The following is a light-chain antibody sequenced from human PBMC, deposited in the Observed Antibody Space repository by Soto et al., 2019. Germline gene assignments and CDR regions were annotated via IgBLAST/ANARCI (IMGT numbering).Light chain of an antibody. CDR3: QQYSNSVT. Sequence: DIQMSQSPSSLSASVGDRVTITCRTHQSITSYLNWYQHKPGKAPKLLIYAASSLQSGVPSRFSGSGSGRDFTLTIISLLPDDFATYYCQQYSNSVTFGQGTKVDIK. CDR2: AAS. V-gene: IGKV1-39*01. J-gene: IGKJ1*01. CDR1: QSITSY.